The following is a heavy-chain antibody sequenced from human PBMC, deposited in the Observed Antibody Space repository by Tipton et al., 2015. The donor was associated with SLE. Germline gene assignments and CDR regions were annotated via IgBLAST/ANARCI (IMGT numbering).Heavy chain of an antibody. J-gene: IGHJ4*02. CDR3: ATLGDYDSSGPDY. V-gene: IGHV4-39*01. D-gene: IGHD3-22*01. CDR2: IYYSGST. CDR1: GGSISSSSYY. Sequence: LRLSCTVSGGSISSSSYYWGWIRQPPGKGLEWIGSIYYSGSTHYNPSLKSRVTISVDTSKNQFSLKLSSVTAADTAVYYCATLGDYDSSGPDYWGQGTLVTVSS.